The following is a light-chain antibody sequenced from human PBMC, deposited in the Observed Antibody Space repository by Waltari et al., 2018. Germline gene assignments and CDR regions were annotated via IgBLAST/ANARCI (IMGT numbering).Light chain of an antibody. V-gene: IGLV1-47*01. Sequence: QSVLTQPPSASATPGQRVSISCSGSHSTLGSNYLYWYQQLPGTAPKLLIYRNNQRPSRVPDRFSASKYGTSASLAISELRSEDEGIYYCASWDDSHYVFGPGTTVSVL. CDR3: ASWDDSHYV. J-gene: IGLJ1*01. CDR2: RNN. CDR1: HSTLGSNY.